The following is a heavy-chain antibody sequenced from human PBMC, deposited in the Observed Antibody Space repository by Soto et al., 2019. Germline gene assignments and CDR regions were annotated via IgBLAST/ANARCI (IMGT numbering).Heavy chain of an antibody. D-gene: IGHD6-19*01. J-gene: IGHJ4*02. Sequence: SETLCVTSSVAGGSIRGYDWSWIRQQPGKGLKWIGYIYYSGSTNYNPSLKSRVTISVDTSKNQLSLKLSSVTAADTAVYYCARHAKQWLVQGALDYWGQGTLVTVSS. CDR2: IYYSGST. CDR1: GGSIRGYD. CDR3: ARHAKQWLVQGALDY. V-gene: IGHV4-59*08.